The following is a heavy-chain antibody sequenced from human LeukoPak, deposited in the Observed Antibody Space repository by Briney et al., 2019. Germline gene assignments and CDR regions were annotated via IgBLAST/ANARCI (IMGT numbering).Heavy chain of an antibody. J-gene: IGHJ5*02. CDR3: AAINWYSKDWFDP. CDR2: VVVGSGNT. Sequence: SVKVSCKASGFTFTSSAVQWVRQARGQRLEWIGWVVVGSGNTNYAQKFQERVTITRDMSTSTAYMELSSLRSEDTAVYYCAAINWYSKDWFDPWGQGTLVTVSS. D-gene: IGHD6-13*01. CDR1: GFTFTSSA. V-gene: IGHV1-58*01.